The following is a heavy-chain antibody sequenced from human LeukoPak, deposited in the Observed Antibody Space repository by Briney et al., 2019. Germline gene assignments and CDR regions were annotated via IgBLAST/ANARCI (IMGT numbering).Heavy chain of an antibody. CDR3: ARGRSYHYMDV. CDR2: ISWNSVSI. Sequence: PGRSLRLSCAASGFTFDDYAMHWVRQVPGKGLEWVSGISWNSVSICYADSVKGRFTISRDNVKNSLYLQMNSLRAEDMAFYYCARGRSYHYMDVWGKGTTVTVSS. V-gene: IGHV3-9*03. CDR1: GFTFDDYA. J-gene: IGHJ6*03. D-gene: IGHD2-15*01.